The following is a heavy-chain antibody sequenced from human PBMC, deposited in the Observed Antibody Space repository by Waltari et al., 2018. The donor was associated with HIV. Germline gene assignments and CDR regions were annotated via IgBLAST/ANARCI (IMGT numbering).Heavy chain of an antibody. Sequence: VQLVPSGAAVKKPRASVKVSCKALGYTSTGHYMYWCRQPPGHGLEWMGWINPNSGGTNYAQRFQGRVTMTRDTSISTAYMELSRLRSDDTAVYYCARDRGIAAAGTSALWFDPWGQGTLVTVSS. J-gene: IGHJ5*02. D-gene: IGHD6-13*01. CDR1: GYTSTGHY. CDR3: ARDRGIAAAGTSALWFDP. V-gene: IGHV1-2*02. CDR2: INPNSGGT.